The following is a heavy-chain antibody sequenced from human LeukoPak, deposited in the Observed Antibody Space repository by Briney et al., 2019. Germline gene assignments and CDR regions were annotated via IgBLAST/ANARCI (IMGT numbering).Heavy chain of an antibody. D-gene: IGHD3-10*01. CDR2: IYYTGST. V-gene: IGHV4-39*01. CDR3: AKHYMGSSYNRGLDY. J-gene: IGHJ4*02. CDR1: GGSMSNSSYY. Sequence: SSETLSLTCTVSGGSMSNSSYYRGWIRQPPGKGLEWIGSIYYTGSTYYNPSFKSRITISVDTSKNQFSLKLSSVTAADTAIYYCAKHYMGSSYNRGLDYWGQGTLVTVSS.